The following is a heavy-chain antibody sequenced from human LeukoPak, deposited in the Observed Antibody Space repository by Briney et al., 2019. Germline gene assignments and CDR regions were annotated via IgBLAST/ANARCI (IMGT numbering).Heavy chain of an antibody. J-gene: IGHJ6*02. Sequence: ASVKVSCKVSGYTFTSYGISWVRQAPGQGLEWMGWISAYNGNTNYAQKLQGRVAMTTDTSTSTAYMELRSLRSDDTAVYYCARGNTYYYDSSGYYRYYYYGMDVWGQGTTVTVSS. V-gene: IGHV1-18*01. CDR3: ARGNTYYYDSSGYYRYYYYGMDV. D-gene: IGHD3-22*01. CDR2: ISAYNGNT. CDR1: GYTFTSYG.